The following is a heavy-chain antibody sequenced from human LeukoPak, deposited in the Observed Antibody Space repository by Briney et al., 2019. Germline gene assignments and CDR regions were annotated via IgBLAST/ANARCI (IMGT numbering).Heavy chain of an antibody. D-gene: IGHD3-22*01. CDR1: GGSISSSSYY. V-gene: IGHV4-39*01. CDR3: ARHVRNGGYYDSSTYYLYPRLDY. CDR2: IYYSGST. J-gene: IGHJ4*02. Sequence: TSETLSLTCTVSGGSISSSSYYWGWIRQPPGKGLEWIGIIYYSGSTYYNPSLKSRVTISVDTSKNQFSLKLSSVTAADTAVYYCARHVRNGGYYDSSTYYLYPRLDYWGQGTLVTVSS.